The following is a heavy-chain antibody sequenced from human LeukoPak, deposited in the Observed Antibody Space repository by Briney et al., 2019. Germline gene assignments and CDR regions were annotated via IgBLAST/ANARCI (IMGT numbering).Heavy chain of an antibody. D-gene: IGHD2-15*01. CDR3: ARSGVAATGDY. J-gene: IGHJ4*02. V-gene: IGHV3-23*01. CDR1: GFTFSSYA. CDR2: ISRSGGST. Sequence: GGSLILSCAASGFTFSSYAMSWVRQAPGKGLEWVSGISRSGGSTFYADSVKGRFTISRDNSKDTLYLRMNSLRAEDTAVYYCARSGVAATGDYCGQGTLVTVSS.